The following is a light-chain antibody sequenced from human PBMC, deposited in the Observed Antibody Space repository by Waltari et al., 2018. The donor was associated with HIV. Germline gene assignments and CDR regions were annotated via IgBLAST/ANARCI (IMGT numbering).Light chain of an antibody. Sequence: QSVLPQPPSVSAAPGQKVAISCSGGNSNLGNNYVSWYQQVPGKAPRLLIYDNEKRPPGIPDRFSASKAGVSATLGITGLQIVDEADYYCGTWDSSLNLYVFGPGTTVAVL. V-gene: IGLV1-51*01. CDR3: GTWDSSLNLYV. J-gene: IGLJ1*01. CDR1: NSNLGNNY. CDR2: DNE.